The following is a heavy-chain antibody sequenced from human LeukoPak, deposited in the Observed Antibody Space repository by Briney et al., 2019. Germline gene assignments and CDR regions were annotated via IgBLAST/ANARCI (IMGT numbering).Heavy chain of an antibody. CDR2: IWYDGSNK. J-gene: IGHJ6*02. CDR3: ARARTVTTDYYYYGMDV. D-gene: IGHD4-17*01. Sequence: GGSLRLSCAASGFTFSSYGMPWVRQAPGKGLEWVAVIWYDGSNKYYADSVKGRFTISRDDSKNTLYLQMNSLRAEDTAVYYCARARTVTTDYYYYGMDVWGQGTTVTVSS. V-gene: IGHV3-33*01. CDR1: GFTFSSYG.